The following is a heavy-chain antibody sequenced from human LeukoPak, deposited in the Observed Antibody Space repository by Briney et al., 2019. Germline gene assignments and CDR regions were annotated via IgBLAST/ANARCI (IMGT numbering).Heavy chain of an antibody. CDR3: ARDGMGAWYGLDY. D-gene: IGHD6-19*01. V-gene: IGHV3-21*01. CDR1: GFTFSSYN. J-gene: IGHJ4*02. CDR2: ISDSSRYI. Sequence: PGGSLRLSCAASGFTFSSYNMNWVRQAPGKGLEWVSAISDSSRYIYYAGSVKGRFTTSRDNTKNSLYLQINSLRAEDTAVYYCARDGMGAWYGLDYWGQGTLVTVSS.